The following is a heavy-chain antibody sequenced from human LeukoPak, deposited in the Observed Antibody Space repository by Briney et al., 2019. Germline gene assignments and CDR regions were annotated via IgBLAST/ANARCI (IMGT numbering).Heavy chain of an antibody. CDR1: GGSLGSIPYY. D-gene: IGHD1-26*01. J-gene: IGHJ5*02. CDR3: ARHRTGSYPVGFDP. V-gene: IGHV4-39*01. CDR2: IYYSGST. Sequence: SETLSLTCTVSGGSLGSIPYYWAWIRQPPGKGLEWIGSIYYSGSTYYNPSLKSRLTISVDTSNNQFSLKLSSVTAADTAVYYCARHRTGSYPVGFDPWGQGTLVTVSS.